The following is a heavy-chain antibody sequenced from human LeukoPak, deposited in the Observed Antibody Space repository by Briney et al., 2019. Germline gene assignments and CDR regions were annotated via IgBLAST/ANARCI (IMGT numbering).Heavy chain of an antibody. CDR3: ARDSSMLRGPLVIYYFDF. Sequence: GGSLRLSCAASGFTFSSYGMHWVRQAPGKGLEWVSAISGSGGSTYYADSVKGRFTISRDNSKNTLYLQMNSLRADDTAVYYCARDSSMLRGPLVIYYFDFWGQGTLVTVSS. CDR1: GFTFSSYG. V-gene: IGHV3-23*01. CDR2: ISGSGGST. D-gene: IGHD3-10*01. J-gene: IGHJ4*02.